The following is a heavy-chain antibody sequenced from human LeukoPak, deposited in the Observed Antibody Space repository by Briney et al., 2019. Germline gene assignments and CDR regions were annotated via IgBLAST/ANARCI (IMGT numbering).Heavy chain of an antibody. CDR1: GGSISSYY. CDR2: IYYSGNT. CDR3: ARPRGEFHYYAFDI. D-gene: IGHD3-16*01. Sequence: PSETLSLTCTVSGGSISSYYWSWIRQPPGKGLDWIGYIYYSGNTNYNPSLKSRVTMSVGTSKNQLSLKLSSVTAADTAVYYCARPRGEFHYYAFDIWGHGTMVTVSS. V-gene: IGHV4-59*08. J-gene: IGHJ3*02.